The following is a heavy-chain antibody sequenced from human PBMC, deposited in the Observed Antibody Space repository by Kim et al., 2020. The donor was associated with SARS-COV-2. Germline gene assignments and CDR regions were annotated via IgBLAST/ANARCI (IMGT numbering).Heavy chain of an antibody. Sequence: SETLSLTCTVSGGSISSGGYYWSWIRQHPGKGLEWIGYIYYSGSTSYNPSLKSRVTISVDTSKNQFSLKLSSVTAADTAVYYCARAREEPEYYFDYWGQGTLVTVSS. CDR3: ARAREEPEYYFDY. D-gene: IGHD1-26*01. J-gene: IGHJ4*02. CDR2: IYYSGST. V-gene: IGHV4-31*03. CDR1: GGSISSGGYY.